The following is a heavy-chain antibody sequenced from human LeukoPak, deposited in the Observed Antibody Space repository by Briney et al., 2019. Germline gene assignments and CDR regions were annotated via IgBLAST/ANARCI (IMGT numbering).Heavy chain of an antibody. D-gene: IGHD1-1*01. V-gene: IGHV1-69*13. CDR2: IIPIFGTA. CDR3: ARVRLERRSPGSYYYYGMDV. CDR1: GGTFSSYA. J-gene: IGHJ6*02. Sequence: GASVKVSCKASGGTFSSYAISWVRQAPGQGLEWMGGIIPIFGTANYAQKFQGRVTITADESTSTAYMELSSLRSEGTAVYYCARVRLERRSPGSYYYYGMDVWGQGTTVTVSS.